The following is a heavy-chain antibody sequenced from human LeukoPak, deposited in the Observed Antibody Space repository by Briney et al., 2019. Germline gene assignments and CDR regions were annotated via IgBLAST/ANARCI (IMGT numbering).Heavy chain of an antibody. J-gene: IGHJ4*02. V-gene: IGHV5-51*01. D-gene: IGHD2/OR15-2a*01. CDR2: IYPGDSET. Sequence: GESLQISCRVSGYAFASYRIGWVRQVPGKGLEWMGIIYPGDSETKSSPSLQGQVTFSADKSINTAYLQWSSLKASDTAMYYCARFEVNYEDNRSFYYFDYWGQGTLVTVSS. CDR3: ARFEVNYEDNRSFYYFDY. CDR1: GYAFASYR.